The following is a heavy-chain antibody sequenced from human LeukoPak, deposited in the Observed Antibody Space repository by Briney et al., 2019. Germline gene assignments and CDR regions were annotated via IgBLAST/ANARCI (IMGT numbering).Heavy chain of an antibody. Sequence: ASVKVSCKASGYTFTSYGISWVRQAPGQGLEWMGWISAYNGNTNYAQKLQGRVTMTTDTSTSAAYMELRSLRSDDTAVYYCASGGWSPGYYYYMDVWGKGTTVTISS. CDR2: ISAYNGNT. J-gene: IGHJ6*03. D-gene: IGHD6-19*01. V-gene: IGHV1-18*01. CDR1: GYTFTSYG. CDR3: ASGGWSPGYYYYMDV.